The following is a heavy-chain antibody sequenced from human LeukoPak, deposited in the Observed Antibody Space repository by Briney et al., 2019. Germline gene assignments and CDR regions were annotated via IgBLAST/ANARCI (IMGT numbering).Heavy chain of an antibody. J-gene: IGHJ4*02. CDR2: ILISGST. CDR1: GGSISSGDYS. V-gene: IGHV4-61*02. Sequence: SSETLSLTCAVSGGSISSGDYSWSWIRQPAGKEMEWIGRILISGSTNYNPSLKSRVSMSVDTSENQVSLKLSSVTAADTAVYYCARGQIMATAPRLWGRGTLVTVSS. D-gene: IGHD2-21*02. CDR3: ARGQIMATAPRL.